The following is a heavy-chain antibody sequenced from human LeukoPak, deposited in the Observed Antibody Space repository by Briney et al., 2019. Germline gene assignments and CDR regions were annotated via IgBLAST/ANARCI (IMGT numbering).Heavy chain of an antibody. V-gene: IGHV4-34*01. J-gene: IGHJ4*02. Sequence: PSETLSLTCAVSGGTFSGYYWSWIRQAPGKGLEWIGEINRSGSTNYNASLKRRVTISVDTSKNKFYLKMSTVRAADTAVYYCAGERLYYPGSGRHGSFDYWGQGTLVTVSS. CDR2: INRSGST. CDR3: AGERLYYPGSGRHGSFDY. D-gene: IGHD3-10*01. CDR1: GGTFSGYY.